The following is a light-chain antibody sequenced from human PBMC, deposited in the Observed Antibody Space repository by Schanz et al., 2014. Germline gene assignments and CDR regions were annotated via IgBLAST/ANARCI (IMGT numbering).Light chain of an antibody. V-gene: IGLV2-11*01. CDR3: SSYTRSSTQV. CDR2: DVN. CDR1: SSDVGAYDS. Sequence: QSALIQPRSVSGSPGQSVAISCTGTSSDVGAYDSVSWYQQHPGKVPKLIIYDVNKRPSGVPDRFSGSKSGNTASLTISGLQAEDEVDYYCSSYTRSSTQVFGGGTKLTVL. J-gene: IGLJ3*02.